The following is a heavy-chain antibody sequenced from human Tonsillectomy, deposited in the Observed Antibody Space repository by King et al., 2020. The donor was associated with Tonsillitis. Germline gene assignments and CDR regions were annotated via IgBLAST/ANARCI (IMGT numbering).Heavy chain of an antibody. CDR2: INHSGST. CDR3: AGGWRGYYYGSGDWYFDL. CDR1: GGSFSGYY. D-gene: IGHD3-10*01. V-gene: IGHV4-34*01. Sequence: VQLQQWGAGLLKPSETLSLTCAVHGGSFSGYYWSWIGQPPGKGLDWIEEINHSGSTNYNPTRKSRVTISVDTSKHQLSLKLSSVTAANTAVYYSAGGWRGYYYGSGDWYFDLWGRGTLVTVSS. J-gene: IGHJ2*01.